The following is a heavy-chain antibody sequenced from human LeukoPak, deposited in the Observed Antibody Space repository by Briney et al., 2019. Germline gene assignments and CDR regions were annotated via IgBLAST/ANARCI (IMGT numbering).Heavy chain of an antibody. D-gene: IGHD6-6*01. Sequence: SETLSLTCTVSGGSISSSSYYWGWIRQPLGKGLEWMGSIYYSGSTYYNPSLKSRVTISVDTSKNQFSLKLSSVTAADTAVYYCARPFSSSSLDYWGQGTLVTVSS. CDR1: GGSISSSSYY. V-gene: IGHV4-39*01. CDR3: ARPFSSSSLDY. J-gene: IGHJ4*02. CDR2: IYYSGST.